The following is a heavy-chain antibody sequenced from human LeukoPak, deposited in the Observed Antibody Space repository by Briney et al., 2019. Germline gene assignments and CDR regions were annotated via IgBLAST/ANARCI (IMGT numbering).Heavy chain of an antibody. CDR3: ALSGSYSLNWFDP. D-gene: IGHD3-10*01. Sequence: PSETLSLTCTVSGGSISSGSYYWSWIRQPAGKGLEWIGSIYYSGSTYYNPSLKSRVTISVDTSKNQFSLKLSSVTAADTAVYYCALSGSYSLNWFDPRGQGTLVTVSS. CDR2: IYYSGST. J-gene: IGHJ5*02. V-gene: IGHV4-39*01. CDR1: GGSISSGSYY.